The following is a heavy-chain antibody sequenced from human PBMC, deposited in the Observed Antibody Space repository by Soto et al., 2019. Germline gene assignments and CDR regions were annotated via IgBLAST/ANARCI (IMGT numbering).Heavy chain of an antibody. Sequence: PSETLSLTCTVSGGSISSSSYYWGWIRQPPGKGLEWIGSIYYSGSTYYNPSLKSRVTISVDTSKNQFSLKLSSVTAADTAVYYCERYNVEMAKKEDAFDIWGQGTMVTVSS. CDR3: ERYNVEMAKKEDAFDI. V-gene: IGHV4-39*01. D-gene: IGHD1-1*01. J-gene: IGHJ3*02. CDR1: GGSISSSSYY. CDR2: IYYSGST.